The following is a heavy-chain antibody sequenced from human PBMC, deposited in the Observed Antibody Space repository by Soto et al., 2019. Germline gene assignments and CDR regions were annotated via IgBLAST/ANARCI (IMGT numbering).Heavy chain of an antibody. V-gene: IGHV3-53*04. CDR2: IYSGGST. Sequence: GGSLRLSCAASGFTVSSNYMSWVRQAPGKGLEWVSVIYSGGSTYYADSVKGRFTISRHNSKNTLYLQMNSLRAEDTAVYYCARASRYCSSTSCYEGAFDIWGQGTMVTVSS. CDR3: ARASRYCSSTSCYEGAFDI. D-gene: IGHD2-2*01. CDR1: GFTVSSNY. J-gene: IGHJ3*02.